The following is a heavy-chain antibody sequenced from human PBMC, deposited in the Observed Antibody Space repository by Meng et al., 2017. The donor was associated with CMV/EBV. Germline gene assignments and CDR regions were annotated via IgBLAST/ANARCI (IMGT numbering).Heavy chain of an antibody. J-gene: IGHJ5*02. CDR2: IYYSGST. CDR3: AREGIYCSSTSCYRVERFWFDP. Sequence: GSLRLSCTVSGGSISSYYWSWIRQPPGKGLEWIGYIYYSGSTNYNPSLKSRVTISVDTSKNQFSLKLSSVTAADTAVYYCAREGIYCSSTSCYRVERFWFDPWGQGTLVTVSS. CDR1: GGSISSYY. V-gene: IGHV4-59*01. D-gene: IGHD2-2*01.